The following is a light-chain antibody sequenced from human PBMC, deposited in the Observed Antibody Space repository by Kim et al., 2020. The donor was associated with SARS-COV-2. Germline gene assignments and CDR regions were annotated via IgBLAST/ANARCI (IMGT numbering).Light chain of an antibody. CDR2: SNN. CDR3: QSYDSSLSHAV. J-gene: IGLJ7*01. Sequence: GQRVTISCSGSSSNIGSNTVNWYQQLPGTAPKLLIYSNNKRPSGVPDRFSGSKSGTSASLAITGLQAEDEADYSCQSYDSSLSHAVFGGGTQLTVL. CDR1: SSNIGSNT. V-gene: IGLV1-44*01.